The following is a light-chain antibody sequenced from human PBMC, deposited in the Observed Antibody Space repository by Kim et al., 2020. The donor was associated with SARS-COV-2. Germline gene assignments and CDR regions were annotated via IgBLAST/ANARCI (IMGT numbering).Light chain of an antibody. Sequence: SAAVGDRVTFTCRASQAINNHLAWFQQKPGKAPKSLIYAASTLQGGVPSRFSGSGFGTDFTLTISGLQPEDVATYYCQQYSLFPLTFGGGTKLEI. CDR2: AAS. CDR1: QAINNH. V-gene: IGKV1-16*01. CDR3: QQYSLFPLT. J-gene: IGKJ4*01.